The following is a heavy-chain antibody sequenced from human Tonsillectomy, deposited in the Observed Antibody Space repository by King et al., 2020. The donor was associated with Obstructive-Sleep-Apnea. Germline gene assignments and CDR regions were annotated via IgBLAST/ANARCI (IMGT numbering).Heavy chain of an antibody. CDR3: ARAPQYYYDSSGYYFDY. J-gene: IGHJ4*02. D-gene: IGHD3-22*01. V-gene: IGHV4-30-4*01. Sequence: QLQESGPGLVKPSQTLSLTCTVSGGSISSGDYYWSWIRQPPGKGLEWIGYIYYSGSTYYNPSLKSRVTISVDTSKNQFSLKLSSVTAADTAVYYCARAPQYYYDSSGYYFDYWGQGTLVTVSS. CDR1: GGSISSGDYY. CDR2: IYYSGST.